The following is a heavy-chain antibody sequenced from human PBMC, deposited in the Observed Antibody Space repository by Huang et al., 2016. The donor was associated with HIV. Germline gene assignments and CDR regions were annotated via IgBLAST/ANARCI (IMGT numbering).Heavy chain of an antibody. D-gene: IGHD3-22*01. J-gene: IGHJ4*02. V-gene: IGHV5-51*01. Sequence: EVQLVQSGPVVKKPGESLKISCKGARHNLSDFWLGGVRQVPGRGLEWMGIVYPPDSDTRYSPSFQGQVTISADKSISTYLQWNSLKPSDTAIYYCARVHRYFDSGAYGPYYFDYWGQGTLVTVSS. CDR2: VYPPDSDT. CDR3: ARVHRYFDSGAYGPYYFDY. CDR1: RHNLSDFW.